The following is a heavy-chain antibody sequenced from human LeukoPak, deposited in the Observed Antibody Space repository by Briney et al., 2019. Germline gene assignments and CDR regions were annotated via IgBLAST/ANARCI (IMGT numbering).Heavy chain of an antibody. CDR2: INHSGST. D-gene: IGHD2-8*01. V-gene: IGHV4-34*01. CDR3: ATYTNRLHY. J-gene: IGHJ4*02. CDR1: GGSFSGYY. Sequence: PSETLSLTCAVYGGSFSGYYWSWIGQPPGKGLEWIGEINHSGSTNYNPSLKSRVTISVDTSKNQFSLKLSSVTAADTAVYYCATYTNRLHYWGQGTLVTVSS.